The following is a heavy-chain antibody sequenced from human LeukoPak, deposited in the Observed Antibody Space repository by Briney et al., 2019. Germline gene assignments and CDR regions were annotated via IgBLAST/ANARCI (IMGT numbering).Heavy chain of an antibody. CDR2: ISSSGTAI. CDR1: GFTFSSYE. J-gene: IGHJ3*02. V-gene: IGHV3-48*03. D-gene: IGHD6-13*01. CDR3: ARVRRSSNRPDAFDI. Sequence: PGGSLRLSCAASGFTFSSYEMNWVRQAPGKGLEWVSYISSSGTAIFYADSVKGRFTISRDNAKNSLFLQMNSLRAEDTAVYYCARVRRSSNRPDAFDIWGQGTMVTVSS.